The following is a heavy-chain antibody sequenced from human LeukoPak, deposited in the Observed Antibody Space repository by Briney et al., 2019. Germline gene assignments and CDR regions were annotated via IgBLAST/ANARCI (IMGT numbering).Heavy chain of an antibody. V-gene: IGHV3-23*01. CDR1: GFTFNRNA. CDR3: VRRGDASSGWGDHDY. J-gene: IGHJ4*02. CDR2: IGGSGDKT. D-gene: IGHD6-19*01. Sequence: PRGSLRLSCAASGFTFNRNAISWVRQAPGKGLEWVSTIGGSGDKTFYADSVKRRFTISRDNSKNMLHLQMSSLTGEDTPLYYCVRRGDASSGWGDHDYWGQGALVTVSS.